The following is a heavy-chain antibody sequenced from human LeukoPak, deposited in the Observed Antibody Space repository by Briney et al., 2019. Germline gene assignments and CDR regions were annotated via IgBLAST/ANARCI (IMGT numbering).Heavy chain of an antibody. V-gene: IGHV4-61*02. J-gene: IGHJ4*02. CDR2: IYTSGST. Sequence: PSETLSLTCAVSGGSISSGGYYWSWIRQPAGKGLEWIGRIYTSGSTNYNPSLKSRLSISVDTSKNQFSLNLRSVTAADTAVYYCAKIEPGRFDYWGQGTLVTVSS. CDR3: AKIEPGRFDY. CDR1: GGSISSGGYY. D-gene: IGHD1-14*01.